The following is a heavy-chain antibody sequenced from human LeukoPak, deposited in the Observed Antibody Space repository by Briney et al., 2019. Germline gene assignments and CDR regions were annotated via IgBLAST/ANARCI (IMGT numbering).Heavy chain of an antibody. Sequence: GGSLRLSCAASGFTLSDYHMNWVRQAAGKGLEWLSSITTISHYIYYAGAVRGRFTISRDNAKNSLYLQMNSLRGEDTAVYYCARSRGPGTYHQLRYNWFDPWGQGTLVTVSS. D-gene: IGHD3-10*01. J-gene: IGHJ5*02. CDR3: ARSRGPGTYHQLRYNWFDP. CDR2: ITTISHYI. V-gene: IGHV3-21*01. CDR1: GFTLSDYH.